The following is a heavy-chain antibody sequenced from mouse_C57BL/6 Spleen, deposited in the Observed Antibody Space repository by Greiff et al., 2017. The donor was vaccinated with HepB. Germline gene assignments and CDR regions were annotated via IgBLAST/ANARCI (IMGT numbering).Heavy chain of an antibody. V-gene: IGHV6-6*01. CDR3: TSQLGPYFDY. D-gene: IGHD4-1*02. J-gene: IGHJ2*01. CDR1: GFTFSDAW. Sequence: EVMLVESGGGLVQPGGSMKLSCAASGFTFSDAWMDWVRQSPEKGLEWVAEIRNKANNHATYYAESVKGRFTISRDDSKSSVYLQMNSLRAEDTGIYYCTSQLGPYFDYWGQGTTLTVSS. CDR2: IRNKANNHAT.